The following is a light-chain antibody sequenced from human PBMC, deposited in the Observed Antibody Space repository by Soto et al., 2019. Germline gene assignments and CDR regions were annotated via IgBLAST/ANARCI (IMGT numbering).Light chain of an antibody. Sequence: DIQITQSPSSVSASVGEGGTSACLASQGISKWVAWYQQKPGKAPRLLIYAASSLHSGVPSRSSGSGSGTDFTLTISGPQPEDFATYYCQQRNNFPPTFGQGTRLEIK. CDR2: AAS. CDR3: QQRNNFPPT. V-gene: IGKV1-12*01. CDR1: QGISKW. J-gene: IGKJ5*01.